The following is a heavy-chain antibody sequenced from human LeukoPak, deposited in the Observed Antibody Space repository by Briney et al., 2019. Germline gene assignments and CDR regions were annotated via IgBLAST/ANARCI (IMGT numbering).Heavy chain of an antibody. CDR1: GYTFTSYY. CDR2: INPSGGST. V-gene: IGHV1-46*01. D-gene: IGHD3-10*02. Sequence: GASVKVSCKASGYTFTSYYMHWVRQAPGQGLEWMGIINPSGGSTSYAQKFQGRVTMTRDMSTSTVYMELSSLRFEDTAAYYCARDPGIFGPRGIDYWGQGTLVTVSS. J-gene: IGHJ4*02. CDR3: ARDPGIFGPRGIDY.